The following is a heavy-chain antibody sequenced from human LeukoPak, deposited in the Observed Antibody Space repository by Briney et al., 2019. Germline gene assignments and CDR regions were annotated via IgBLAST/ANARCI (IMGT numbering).Heavy chain of an antibody. CDR3: ARVSDTAMVYFDY. Sequence: SQTLSLTCTVSGGSISSGDYYWSWIRQPPGKGLEWIGYIYYSGSTYYNPSLESRVTISVDTSKNQFSLKLSSVTAADTAVYYCARVSDTAMVYFDYWGQGTLVTVSS. CDR1: GGSISSGDYY. V-gene: IGHV4-30-4*01. J-gene: IGHJ4*02. CDR2: IYYSGST. D-gene: IGHD5-18*01.